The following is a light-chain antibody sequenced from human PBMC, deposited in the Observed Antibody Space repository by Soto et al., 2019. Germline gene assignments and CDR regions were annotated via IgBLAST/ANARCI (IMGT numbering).Light chain of an antibody. CDR1: SSNIGSKN. CDR2: SNN. Sequence: QLVLTQPPSASGTPGQSVTIACSGSSSNIGSKNVNWYQQLPGTAPKLLIYSNNQRPSGVPGRFSGSKSGTSASLAISGLQSEDEADYYCAAWDDSLNGVVFGGGTKLTVL. J-gene: IGLJ2*01. V-gene: IGLV1-44*01. CDR3: AAWDDSLNGVV.